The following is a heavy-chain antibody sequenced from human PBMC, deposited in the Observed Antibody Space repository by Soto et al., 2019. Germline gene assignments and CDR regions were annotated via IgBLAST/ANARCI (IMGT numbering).Heavy chain of an antibody. Sequence: QVQLQQWGAGLLKPSETLSLTCAVYGGSFSGYYWSWIRQPPGKGLEWIGEINHSGSTNYNPSLKSRVTISVDTSKNQFSRKLSSVTAADTAVYYCARGHSPLGYCSSTSCYTGGAFDIWGQGTMVTVSS. J-gene: IGHJ3*02. CDR3: ARGHSPLGYCSSTSCYTGGAFDI. V-gene: IGHV4-34*01. D-gene: IGHD2-2*02. CDR1: GGSFSGYY. CDR2: INHSGST.